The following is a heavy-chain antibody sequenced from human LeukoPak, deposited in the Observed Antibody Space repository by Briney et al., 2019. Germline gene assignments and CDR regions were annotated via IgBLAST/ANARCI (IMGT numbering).Heavy chain of an antibody. Sequence: ASAKVSCKASGYTFTSYYMHWVRQAPGQGLEWMGLINPTGGSTGYAQKFQGRVTMTRDMSTSTDYMELSSLRSEDTAIYYCARDNSVGDNAWWFDPWGQGTLVTVSS. CDR2: INPTGGST. D-gene: IGHD1-26*01. J-gene: IGHJ5*02. CDR3: ARDNSVGDNAWWFDP. V-gene: IGHV1-46*01. CDR1: GYTFTSYY.